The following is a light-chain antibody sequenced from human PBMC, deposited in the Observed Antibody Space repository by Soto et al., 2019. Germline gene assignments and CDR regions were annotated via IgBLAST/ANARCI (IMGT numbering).Light chain of an antibody. J-gene: IGLJ2*01. CDR2: DVS. Sequence: QSALSQPASVSGSPGQSITISCTETSGDVYGYNYVSWYQQHPGKAPKVMIYDVSNRPSGVSNRFSGSKSGNTASLTISGLQAEDEADYYCSSYISSVEVFGGGTQLTVL. V-gene: IGLV2-14*03. CDR1: SGDVYGYNY. CDR3: SSYISSVEV.